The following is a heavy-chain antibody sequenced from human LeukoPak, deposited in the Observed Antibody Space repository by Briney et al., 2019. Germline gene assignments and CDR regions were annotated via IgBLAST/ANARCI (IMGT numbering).Heavy chain of an antibody. CDR2: IYYSGST. D-gene: IGHD2-15*01. V-gene: IGHV4-39*01. CDR1: GGSISSNSYY. CDR3: ARLRGLGPSDAFDI. J-gene: IGHJ3*02. Sequence: SETLSLTCAVSGGSISSNSYYWGWIRQPPGKGLEWIGSIYYSGSTYYNPSLKSRVTISVDTSKNQFSLKLSSVTAADTAVYYCARLRGLGPSDAFDIWGQGTMVTVSS.